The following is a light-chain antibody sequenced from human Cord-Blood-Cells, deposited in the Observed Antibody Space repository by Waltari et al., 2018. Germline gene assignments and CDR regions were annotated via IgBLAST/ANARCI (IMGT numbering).Light chain of an antibody. Sequence: EIVLTQSPDTLSVCPGERATLSCRASQSVSSNLAWYQQTPGQAPRLLIYGAYTRATGIPARFSGSGSGTEFTLTNSSLQSEDFAVYYCQQYNNWPPITFGQGTRLEMK. CDR2: GAY. CDR1: QSVSSN. J-gene: IGKJ5*01. CDR3: QQYNNWPPIT. V-gene: IGKV3-15*01.